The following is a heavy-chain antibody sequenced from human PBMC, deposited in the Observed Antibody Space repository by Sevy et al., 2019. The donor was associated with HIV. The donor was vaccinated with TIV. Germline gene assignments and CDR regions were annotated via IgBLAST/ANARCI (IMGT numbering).Heavy chain of an antibody. CDR3: ASADHDYGDYGDYGMDV. CDR2: IIPIFGTA. D-gene: IGHD4-17*01. Sequence: ASVKVSCKASGGTFSSYAISWVRQAPGQGLEWMGGIIPIFGTANYAQKFQGRVTITADESTSTAYMELGSLRSEDTAVYYCASADHDYGDYGDYGMDVWGQGTTVTVSS. V-gene: IGHV1-69*13. J-gene: IGHJ6*02. CDR1: GGTFSSYA.